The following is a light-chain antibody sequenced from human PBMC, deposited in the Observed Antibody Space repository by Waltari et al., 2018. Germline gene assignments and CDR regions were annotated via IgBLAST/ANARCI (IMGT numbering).Light chain of an antibody. CDR1: TSDLGGYNY. CDR3: CSFTSSSTWV. V-gene: IGLV2-14*03. Sequence: QSALTQPASVSGSPGQSITISCTGTTSDLGGYNYVSWYQQHPGKAPKLIIFDVSSRPSGVSNRLSGPKSANTASLILSGLQAEDEADYYCCSFTSSSTWVFGGGTKLTVL. J-gene: IGLJ3*02. CDR2: DVS.